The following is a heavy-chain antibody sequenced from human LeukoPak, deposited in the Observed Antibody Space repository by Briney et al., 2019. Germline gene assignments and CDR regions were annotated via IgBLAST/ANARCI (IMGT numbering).Heavy chain of an antibody. J-gene: IGHJ4*02. Sequence: SETLSLTCTVSGYSISNGFYWAWIRQPPGKGLEWIGSVYHTGSTYSNPALKSRVTISVDTAKNQVSLSRTAVTAPDTAVYYCARVAGVQVAPATPYWGQGTLVTVSS. CDR3: ARVAGVQVAPATPY. CDR2: VYHTGST. CDR1: GYSISNGFY. V-gene: IGHV4-38-2*02. D-gene: IGHD2-8*02.